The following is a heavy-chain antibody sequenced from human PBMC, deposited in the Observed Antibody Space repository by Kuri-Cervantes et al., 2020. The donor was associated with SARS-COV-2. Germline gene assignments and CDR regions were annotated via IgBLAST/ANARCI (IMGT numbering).Heavy chain of an antibody. CDR3: ARDSRYCSSTSCSIPVRLGY. J-gene: IGHJ4*02. CDR2: ISAYNGNT. D-gene: IGHD2-2*01. Sequence: ASVKVSCKASGYTFTSYGISWVRQAPGQGLEWMGWISAYNGNTNYAQKLQGRVTMTTDTSTSTAYMELRSLRSDDTAVYHCARDSRYCSSTSCSIPVRLGYWGQGTLVTVSS. V-gene: IGHV1-18*01. CDR1: GYTFTSYG.